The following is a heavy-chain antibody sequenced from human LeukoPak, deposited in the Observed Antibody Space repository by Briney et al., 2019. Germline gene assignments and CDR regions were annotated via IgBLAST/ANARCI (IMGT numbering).Heavy chain of an antibody. J-gene: IGHJ6*02. V-gene: IGHV4-34*01. CDR1: GGSFSGYY. D-gene: IGHD6-13*01. CDR2: INHSGST. CDR3: ARGEQPYYYYYYGMDV. Sequence: PSETLSLTCAVYGGSFSGYYWSWIRQPPGKGLEWIGEINHSGSTNYNPSLKSRVTISVDTSKNQFSLKLSSVTAADTAVYYCARGEQPYYYYYYGMDVWGQGTTVTVSS.